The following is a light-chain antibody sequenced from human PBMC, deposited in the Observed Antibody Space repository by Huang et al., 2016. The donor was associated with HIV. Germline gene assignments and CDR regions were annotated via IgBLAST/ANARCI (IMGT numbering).Light chain of an antibody. CDR1: QSVSTYY. CDR3: HHYGGSSWT. CDR2: GTS. Sequence: DIVLTQSPGTLSLSPGRGATLSCRASQSVSTYYLAWYQQKPGQAPRLLIHGTSTRAAGIPDRFSGSGSGTDFTLTISRLESEDSAVYYCHHYGGSSWTFGLGTKVEIK. J-gene: IGKJ1*01. V-gene: IGKV3-20*01.